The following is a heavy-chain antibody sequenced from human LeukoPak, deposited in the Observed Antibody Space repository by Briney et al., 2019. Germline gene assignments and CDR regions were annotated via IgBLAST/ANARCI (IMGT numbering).Heavy chain of an antibody. CDR1: GVTFSGYY. V-gene: IGHV4-34*01. J-gene: IGHJ4*02. CDR3: ARGGLSLGLDY. Sequence: MPSETLSLTCAAYGVTFSGYYWSWIRQPPGKGLEWIGEINHSGSTNYNPSLKSRVTISVDTSKNQFSLKLSSVPAADTAVYYCARGGLSLGLDYWGQGTLVTVSS. CDR2: INHSGST.